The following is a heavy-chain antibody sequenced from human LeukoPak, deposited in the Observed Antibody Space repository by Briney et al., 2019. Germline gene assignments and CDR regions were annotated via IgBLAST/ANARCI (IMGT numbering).Heavy chain of an antibody. Sequence: SETLSLTCTVSGGSISSYYWSWVRQPPGKGLEWIGYIYYSGGTNYNPSLKSRVTMSVDTSKNQFSLRLSSVTAADTAMYYCAKSGGYGLIDYWGQGTLVTVSS. D-gene: IGHD1-26*01. V-gene: IGHV4-59*08. CDR2: IYYSGGT. J-gene: IGHJ4*02. CDR3: AKSGGYGLIDY. CDR1: GGSISSYY.